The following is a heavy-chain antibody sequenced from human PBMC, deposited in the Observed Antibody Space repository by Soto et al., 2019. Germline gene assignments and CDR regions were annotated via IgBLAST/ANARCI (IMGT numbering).Heavy chain of an antibody. D-gene: IGHD5-12*01. Sequence: EVQLLESGGGLVQPGGSLRLSCAASGFTFSSYAMSWVRQAPGKGLEWVSAISGSGGSTFYADSVKGRFTISRDTSKNTLFLKMNSRRAEDTAVYYCAKDRGRGYDWFDSWGQGTLVTVSS. J-gene: IGHJ5*01. CDR1: GFTFSSYA. V-gene: IGHV3-23*01. CDR3: AKDRGRGYDWFDS. CDR2: ISGSGGST.